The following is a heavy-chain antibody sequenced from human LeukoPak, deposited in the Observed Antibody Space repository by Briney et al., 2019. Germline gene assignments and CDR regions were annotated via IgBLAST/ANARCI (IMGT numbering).Heavy chain of an antibody. CDR3: AREGGYSSSWHPRRFDY. J-gene: IGHJ4*02. CDR2: IYTSGST. CDR1: GGSISSGSYY. V-gene: IGHV4-61*02. D-gene: IGHD6-13*01. Sequence: SQTLSLTCTVSGGSISSGSYYWSWIRQPAGKGLEWIGRIYTSGSTNYNPSLKSRVTISVDTSENQFSLKLSSVTAADTAVYYCAREGGYSSSWHPRRFDYWGQGTLVTVSS.